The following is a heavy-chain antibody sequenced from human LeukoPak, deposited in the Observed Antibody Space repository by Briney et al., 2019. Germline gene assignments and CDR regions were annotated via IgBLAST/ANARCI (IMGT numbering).Heavy chain of an antibody. V-gene: IGHV1-8*01. CDR2: MNPNSGNT. CDR3: ARDSHYYYYMDV. J-gene: IGHJ6*03. Sequence: GASVKVSCKASGYTFGSYDINWVRQATGQGLEWMGWMNPNSGNTAYAQKFQGRVTMTRDMSTSTVYMELSSLRSEDTAVYYCARDSHYYYYMDVWGKGTTVTVSS. CDR1: GYTFGSYD.